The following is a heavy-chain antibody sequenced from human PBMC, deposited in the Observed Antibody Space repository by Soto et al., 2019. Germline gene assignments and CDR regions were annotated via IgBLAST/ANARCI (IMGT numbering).Heavy chain of an antibody. Sequence: ASVKVSCKASGGTFSSYAISWVRQAPGQGLEWMGGIIPIFGTANYAQKFQGRVTITADESTSTAYMELSSLRSEDTALYYCARGLSTRGYARAIGYWGQGTLVTVSS. D-gene: IGHD2-8*01. CDR3: ARGLSTRGYARAIGY. J-gene: IGHJ4*02. V-gene: IGHV1-69*13. CDR1: GGTFSSYA. CDR2: IIPIFGTA.